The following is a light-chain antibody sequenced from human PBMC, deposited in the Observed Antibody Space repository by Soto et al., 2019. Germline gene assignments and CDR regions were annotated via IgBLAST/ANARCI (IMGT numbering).Light chain of an antibody. Sequence: QSALTQPASVSGSPGQSITISCTRTSSDVGAYNYVSWYQQHPAKVPKLMIYDVSNRPSGVSDRFSGSKSGNTASLTISGLQAEDEADYHCYSYTSSSTYVFGTGTKVTVL. J-gene: IGLJ1*01. CDR3: YSYTSSSTYV. CDR1: SSDVGAYNY. CDR2: DVS. V-gene: IGLV2-14*01.